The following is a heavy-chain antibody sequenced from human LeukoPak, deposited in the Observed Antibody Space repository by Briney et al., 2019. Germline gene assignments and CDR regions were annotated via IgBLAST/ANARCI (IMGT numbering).Heavy chain of an antibody. CDR3: AGGDFDY. J-gene: IGHJ4*02. CDR2: AFSDGRT. V-gene: IGHV3-53*01. Sequence: GGSLRLSCAASGITVSTNYMSWVRHAPGKGLKWVSIAFSDGRTFYADSVKGRFTISRDSSKNTVFLQMNSLRAEDTAVYYCAGGDFDYWGQGTLVTVSS. CDR1: GITVSTNY.